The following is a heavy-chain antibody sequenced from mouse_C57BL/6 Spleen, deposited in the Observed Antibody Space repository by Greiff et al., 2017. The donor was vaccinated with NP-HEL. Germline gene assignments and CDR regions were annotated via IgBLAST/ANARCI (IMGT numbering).Heavy chain of an antibody. D-gene: IGHD1-1*01. CDR2: IDPENGDT. V-gene: IGHV14-4*01. Sequence: VQLQQSGAELVRPGASVKLSCTASGFNIKNDYMHWVKQRPEQGLEWIGWIDPENGDTEYAPKFQGKATITADTSYNTAYLQLSSLTSGYSSVYGYNTDSSSGRFAYWGQGALVTVSA. J-gene: IGHJ3*01. CDR1: GFNIKNDY. CDR3: NTDSSSGRFAY.